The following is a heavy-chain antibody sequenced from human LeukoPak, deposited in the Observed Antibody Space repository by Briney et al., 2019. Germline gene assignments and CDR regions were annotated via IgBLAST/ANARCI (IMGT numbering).Heavy chain of an antibody. CDR2: IIPILGIA. CDR3: ANLVTPDYYYGMDV. Sequence: SVKVSRKASGGTFSSYAISWVRQAPGQGLEWMGRIIPILGIANYAQKFQGRVTITADKSTSTAYMELSSLRSEDTAVYYCANLVTPDYYYGMDVWGQGTTVTVSS. CDR1: GGTFSSYA. J-gene: IGHJ6*02. D-gene: IGHD4-23*01. V-gene: IGHV1-69*04.